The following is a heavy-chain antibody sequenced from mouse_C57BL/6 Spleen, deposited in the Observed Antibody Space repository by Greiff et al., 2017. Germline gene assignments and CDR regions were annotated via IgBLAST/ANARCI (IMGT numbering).Heavy chain of an antibody. CDR1: GYTFTDYE. Sequence: QVQLQQSGAELVRPGASVTLSCKASGYTFTDYEMHWVKQTPVHGLEWIGAIDPETGGTAYNQKFKGKAILTADKSSSTAYMELRSLTSEDSAVYYCTFYYGNLFDYWGQGTTLTVSS. D-gene: IGHD2-1*01. V-gene: IGHV1-15*01. J-gene: IGHJ2*01. CDR2: IDPETGGT. CDR3: TFYYGNLFDY.